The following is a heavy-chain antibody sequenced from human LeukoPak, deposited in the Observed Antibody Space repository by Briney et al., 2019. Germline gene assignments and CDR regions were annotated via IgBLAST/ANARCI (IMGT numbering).Heavy chain of an antibody. CDR3: AREIIGGASFLDY. CDR1: GFTFSSYS. D-gene: IGHD1-26*01. V-gene: IGHV3-48*04. CDR2: ISSSSSTI. J-gene: IGHJ4*02. Sequence: GGSLRLSCAASGFTFSSYSMNWVRQAPGKGLEWVSYISSSSSTICYADSVKGRFTISRDNAKNSLYLQMNSLRAEDTAVYFCAREIIGGASFLDYWGQGTLVTVSS.